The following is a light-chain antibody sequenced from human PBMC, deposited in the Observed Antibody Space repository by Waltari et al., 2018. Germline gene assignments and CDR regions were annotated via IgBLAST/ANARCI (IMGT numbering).Light chain of an antibody. CDR3: SSYTSSSTPLV. V-gene: IGLV2-14*03. CDR2: DVT. CDR1: SSYVGAYHY. J-gene: IGLJ2*01. Sequence: QSALTQPASVSGSPGQSITIPCTGTSSYVGAYHYVSWYQQHPGQAPKLMIYDVTSRPSGVSNRFSGSKSGNTASLTISGLQAEDEADYYCSSYTSSSTPLVFGGGTKLTVL.